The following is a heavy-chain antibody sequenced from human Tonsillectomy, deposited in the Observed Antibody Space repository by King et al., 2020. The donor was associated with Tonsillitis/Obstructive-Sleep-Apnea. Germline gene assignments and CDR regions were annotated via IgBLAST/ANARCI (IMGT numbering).Heavy chain of an antibody. J-gene: IGHJ4*02. CDR1: GFTFSDHY. CDR3: ARAKYRGSYTDLGDY. D-gene: IGHD3-16*01. CDR2: IRNKVNSYTT. Sequence: VQLVESGGGLVQPGGSLRLSCAASGFTFSDHYMDWVRQAPGKGLEWVGRIRNKVNSYTTEYAASVKGRFTISRDESKNSLYLQMKSLKTEDHAVYYCARAKYRGSYTDLGDYWGQGTLVTVSS. V-gene: IGHV3-72*01.